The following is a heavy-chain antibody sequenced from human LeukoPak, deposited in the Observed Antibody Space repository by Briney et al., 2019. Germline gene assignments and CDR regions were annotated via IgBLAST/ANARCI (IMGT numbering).Heavy chain of an antibody. CDR1: RITFTYW. D-gene: IGHD3-3*01. J-gene: IGHJ4*02. CDR3: ASSFSDDFWSGHF. Sequence: GGSLRLSCAASRITFTYWMSWVRQAPGKGLEWVANIKQDGSAKYYVDSVKGRFIISRDNAKKSLFLQMNCLRAEDTAVYYCASSFSDDFWSGHFWGQGTLVTVSS. CDR2: IKQDGSAK. V-gene: IGHV3-7*01.